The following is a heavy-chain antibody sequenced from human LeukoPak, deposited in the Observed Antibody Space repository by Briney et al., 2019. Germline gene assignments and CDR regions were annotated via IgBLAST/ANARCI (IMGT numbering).Heavy chain of an antibody. CDR3: VRIMVRGVLSTHYFDY. CDR1: GFTFSSYA. CDR2: ISYDGSNK. J-gene: IGHJ4*02. D-gene: IGHD3-10*01. V-gene: IGHV3-30-3*01. Sequence: GRSLRLSCAASGFTFSSYAMRWVRQAPGKGLEWVAVISYDGSNKYYADSVKGRFTISRDNSKNTLYLQMNSLRAEDTAVYYCVRIMVRGVLSTHYFDYWGQGTLVTVSS.